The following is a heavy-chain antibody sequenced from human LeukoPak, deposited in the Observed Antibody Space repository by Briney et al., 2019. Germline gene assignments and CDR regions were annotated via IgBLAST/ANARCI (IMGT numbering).Heavy chain of an antibody. CDR1: GFTFSSDS. CDR2: IRLDGSNK. Sequence: HPGGSLRLSCAASGFTFSSDSMRWVRQAPGKGLEWVAYIRLDGSNKYYADSVKGRFTISRDNSKNTLYLQMNSLRAEDTAVYYCARAPADDILTGYQLTWGQGTLVTVSS. CDR3: ARAPADDILTGYQLT. J-gene: IGHJ4*02. V-gene: IGHV3-30*02. D-gene: IGHD3-9*01.